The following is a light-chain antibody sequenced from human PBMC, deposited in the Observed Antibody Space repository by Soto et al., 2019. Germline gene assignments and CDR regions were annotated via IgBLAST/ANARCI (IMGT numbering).Light chain of an antibody. V-gene: IGKV1-16*02. CDR1: QDIKSD. CDR3: QQSKSHPPT. CDR2: GAS. Sequence: DVQMTQSPSSLSASVGDSVTITCRASQDIKSDLAWYQQRPGEAPKSLIFGASNLLDGVPSKFSGSGSGSEFTLTISSLQPEDSGPYFCQQSKSHPPTFGRGTKVEI. J-gene: IGKJ2*01.